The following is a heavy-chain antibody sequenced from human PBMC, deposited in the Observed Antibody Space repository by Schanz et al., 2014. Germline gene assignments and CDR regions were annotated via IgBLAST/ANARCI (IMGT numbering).Heavy chain of an antibody. Sequence: DVQLLESGGGLVQPGGSLRLSCAASGFTFTNYAMSWVRQAPGKGLEWVSAISGGGGTTYYTDSVKGRFTISSDNSKNSLYLQMNSLRAEDTAVYYCARIGGSVFDYWAQGTLVTVSS. J-gene: IGHJ4*02. CDR2: ISGGGGTT. V-gene: IGHV3-23*01. D-gene: IGHD3-10*01. CDR3: ARIGGSVFDY. CDR1: GFTFTNYA.